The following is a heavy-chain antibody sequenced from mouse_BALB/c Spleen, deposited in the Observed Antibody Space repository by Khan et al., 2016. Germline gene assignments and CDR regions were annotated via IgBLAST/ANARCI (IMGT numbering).Heavy chain of an antibody. Sequence: QVQLKESGAELARPGASVKLSCKASGYTFTNYWMQWVKQRPGQGLEWIGAIYPGDGGTRYTQKFKGKATLTADKSSSTAYMQLSSLASEDSAVYYCARSGGYRYEAWFPYWGQGTLVTVSA. CDR2: IYPGDGGT. D-gene: IGHD2-14*01. CDR3: ARSGGYRYEAWFPY. V-gene: IGHV1-87*01. CDR1: GYTFTNYW. J-gene: IGHJ3*01.